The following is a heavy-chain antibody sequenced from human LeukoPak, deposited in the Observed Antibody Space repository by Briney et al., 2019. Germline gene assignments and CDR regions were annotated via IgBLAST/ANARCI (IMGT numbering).Heavy chain of an antibody. V-gene: IGHV4-39*07. J-gene: IGHJ4*02. Sequence: SETLSLTCTVSGGSISSSSYYWGWIRQPPGKGLEWIGSIYYSGSTYYNPSLKSRVTISVDTSKNQFSLKLSSVTATDTAVYYCARDRGPNDYWGQGTLVTVSS. CDR2: IYYSGST. CDR3: ARDRGPNDY. CDR1: GGSISSSSYY.